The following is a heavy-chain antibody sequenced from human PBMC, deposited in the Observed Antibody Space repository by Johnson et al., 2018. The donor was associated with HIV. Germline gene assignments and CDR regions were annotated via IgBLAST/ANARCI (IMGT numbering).Heavy chain of an antibody. CDR2: IKHDGSRI. CDR3: ARRTGTALFDI. D-gene: IGHD3/OR15-3a*01. J-gene: IGHJ3*02. CDR1: GFTFSTSW. V-gene: IGHV3-7*01. Sequence: VQLVESGGGVVQPGGSLRLSCAASGFTFSTSWMNWVRQAPGRGLEWVANIKHDGSRIQYMDSVKGRFTISRDNTRHVLFLQMNTLRAEDTAVYYCARRTGTALFDIWGQGTLVTVSS.